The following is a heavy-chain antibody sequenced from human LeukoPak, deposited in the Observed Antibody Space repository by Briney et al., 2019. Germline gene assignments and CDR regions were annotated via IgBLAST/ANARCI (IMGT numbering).Heavy chain of an antibody. Sequence: GGSLRLSCAASGFTFSSYWMHWVRQAPGKGLVWVSRIKSDGSTNYADSVKGRFTISRDNAKNSVALQLDGLRADDTAVYFCTRECRGSHYAFESWGQGTLVTVSS. CDR3: TRECRGSHYAFES. D-gene: IGHD3-16*01. J-gene: IGHJ4*02. V-gene: IGHV3-74*01. CDR2: IKSDGST. CDR1: GFTFSSYW.